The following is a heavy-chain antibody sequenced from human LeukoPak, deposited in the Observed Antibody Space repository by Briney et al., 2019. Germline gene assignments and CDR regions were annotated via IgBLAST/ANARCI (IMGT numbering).Heavy chain of an antibody. Sequence: GGSLRLSCAASGFTFTNHWMHWVRQAPGKGLVWVSRIRPDGRETNHADSVKGRFTISRDNAKNTLYLQMNSLGAEDTAVYYCERDAVLRSGSVGYWGQGVLVTVSS. V-gene: IGHV3-74*01. CDR2: IRPDGRET. CDR3: ERDAVLRSGSVGY. CDR1: GFTFTNHW. D-gene: IGHD3-10*01. J-gene: IGHJ4*02.